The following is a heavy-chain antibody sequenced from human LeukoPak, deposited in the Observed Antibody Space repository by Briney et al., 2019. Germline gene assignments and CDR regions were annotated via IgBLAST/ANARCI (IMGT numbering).Heavy chain of an antibody. J-gene: IGHJ4*02. D-gene: IGHD5-18*01. V-gene: IGHV5-51*01. CDR3: ARRVAYNYAFDF. Sequence: GASLQISGDCAGSSFTNYWIGWGRQLPGKALEWMGIIYPGDSDTRYSPSFQGQVTISADKSISTAYLQWSSLKASDTAMYYCARRVAYNYAFDFWGQGTLVTVSS. CDR2: IYPGDSDT. CDR1: GSSFTNYW.